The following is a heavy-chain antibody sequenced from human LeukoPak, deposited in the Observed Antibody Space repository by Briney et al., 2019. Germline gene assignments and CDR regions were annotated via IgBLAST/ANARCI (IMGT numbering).Heavy chain of an antibody. CDR2: IYYSGST. CDR3: ARRVTMVRGGSWFDP. D-gene: IGHD3-10*01. Sequence: SETLSLTCTVSGGSISNYYWSWIRQPPGKGLEWIGYIYYSGSTNYNPSLKSRITISVDTSKNQFSLKLSSVTAADTAVYYCARRVTMVRGGSWFDPWGQGTLVTVSS. V-gene: IGHV4-59*08. CDR1: GGSISNYY. J-gene: IGHJ5*02.